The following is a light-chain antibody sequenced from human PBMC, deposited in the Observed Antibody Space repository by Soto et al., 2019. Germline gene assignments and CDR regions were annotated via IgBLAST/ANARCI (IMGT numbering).Light chain of an antibody. Sequence: EIVMTQAPATLSLSSAATATLSCMASQSISIGLAWYRQKPGQPPRLLIYGASTRATGTPARFSGSGSGTDLTISLSRLEPDDFAVYYCQQYGSSPITFGQGTRLEIK. J-gene: IGKJ5*01. CDR3: QQYGSSPIT. CDR1: QSISIG. V-gene: IGKV3-20*01. CDR2: GAS.